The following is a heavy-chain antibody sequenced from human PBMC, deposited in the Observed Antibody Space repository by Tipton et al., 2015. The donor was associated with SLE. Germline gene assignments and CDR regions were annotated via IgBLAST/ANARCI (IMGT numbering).Heavy chain of an antibody. CDR2: INPSGGST. V-gene: IGHV1-46*01. CDR3: ASDLFQDAFDI. D-gene: IGHD3-10*01. J-gene: IGHJ3*02. CDR1: GYTFTNYY. Sequence: QSGAEVKKPGASVKVSCKASGYTFTNYYMHWVRQAPGQGLEWMGIINPSGGSTSYGVSFQGRLTMTSDTTTTTVYMTVTSLRSEDTAVYYCASDLFQDAFDIWGQGTMVTDSS.